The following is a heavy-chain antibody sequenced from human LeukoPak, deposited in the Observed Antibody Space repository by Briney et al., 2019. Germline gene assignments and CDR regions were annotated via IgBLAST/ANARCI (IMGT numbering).Heavy chain of an antibody. CDR1: GFTVSNNY. Sequence: GGSLRLSCAASGFTVSNNYMSWVRQAPGKGLEWVSAISGSGGSTYYADSVKGRFTISRDNPKNTLYLQMNSLRAEDTAVYYCAKVFSGYAPFDYWGQGTLVTVSS. CDR3: AKVFSGYAPFDY. J-gene: IGHJ4*02. D-gene: IGHD2-2*01. CDR2: ISGSGGST. V-gene: IGHV3-23*01.